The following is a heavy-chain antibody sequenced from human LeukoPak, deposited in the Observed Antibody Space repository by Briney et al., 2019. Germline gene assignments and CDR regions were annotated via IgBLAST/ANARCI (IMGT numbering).Heavy chain of an antibody. CDR3: AKEFYFATAV. Sequence: GGSLRHSCAASGFTFSTYAMSWVRQSPGKGLEWVSTVSGSGGTTHYADSVKGRFTISRDNSKNTLYLQMNSLRAEDTAVYYCAKEFYFATAVWGQGTTVTVSS. CDR1: GFTFSTYA. D-gene: IGHD2-15*01. V-gene: IGHV3-23*01. J-gene: IGHJ6*02. CDR2: VSGSGGTT.